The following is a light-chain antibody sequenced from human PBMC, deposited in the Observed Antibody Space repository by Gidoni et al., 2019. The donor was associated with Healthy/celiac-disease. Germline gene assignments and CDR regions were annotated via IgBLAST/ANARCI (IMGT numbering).Light chain of an antibody. CDR3: QSADSSGTSWV. CDR2: KDS. CDR1: ALPQQY. J-gene: IGLJ3*02. V-gene: IGLV3-25*02. Sequence: SYELTHPPSVSVSPGQTARITCSGDALPQQYAYWYQQKPGQAPVLVIYKDSERPSGIPERFSGSSSGTTVTLTISGVQAEDEADYYCQSADSSGTSWVFGGGTKLTVL.